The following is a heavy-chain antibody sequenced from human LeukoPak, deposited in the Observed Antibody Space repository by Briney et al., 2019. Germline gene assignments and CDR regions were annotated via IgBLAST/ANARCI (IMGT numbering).Heavy chain of an antibody. Sequence: SETLSLTCTVSGASISSYYWSWIRQPPGKGLEWIGYIYYSGSTNYNPSLKSRVAISVGTSKNQVSLRLSSVTAADTAVYYCARGGSIVGTTPHDTFDIWGQGTVVTVSS. CDR2: IYYSGST. D-gene: IGHD1-26*01. CDR3: ARGGSIVGTTPHDTFDI. J-gene: IGHJ3*02. CDR1: GASISSYY. V-gene: IGHV4-59*01.